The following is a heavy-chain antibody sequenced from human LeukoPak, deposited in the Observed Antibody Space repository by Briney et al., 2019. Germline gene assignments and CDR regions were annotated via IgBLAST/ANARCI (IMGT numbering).Heavy chain of an antibody. V-gene: IGHV3-23*01. CDR3: AKEYSGYDFDC. J-gene: IGHJ4*01. CDR2: ISGSAGFT. Sequence: GGSLRLSCVASGFTLRTYAMSWVRQAPGKGLEWVSAISGSAGFTYYADAVRGRFTVSRDISTNTVFLQMDSLRAGDTAVYYCAKEYSGYDFDCWGQGTLVTVSS. D-gene: IGHD5-12*01. CDR1: GFTLRTYA.